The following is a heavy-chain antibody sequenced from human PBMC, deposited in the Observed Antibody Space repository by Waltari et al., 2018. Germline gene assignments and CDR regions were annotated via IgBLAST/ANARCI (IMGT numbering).Heavy chain of an antibody. V-gene: IGHV1-3*01. CDR1: GYTFTSYA. CDR2: INAGNGNT. D-gene: IGHD6-6*01. Sequence: QVQLVQSGAEVKKPGASVKVSCKASGYTFTSYAMHWVRQAPGQRLEWMGWINAGNGNTKYSQKFQGRVTITRDTSASTAYMELSSLRSEDTAVYYCAKDYSSSSHRRPFDIWGQGTMVTVSS. CDR3: AKDYSSSSHRRPFDI. J-gene: IGHJ3*02.